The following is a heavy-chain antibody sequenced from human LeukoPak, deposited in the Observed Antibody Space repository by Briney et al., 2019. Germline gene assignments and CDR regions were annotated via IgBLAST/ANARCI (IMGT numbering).Heavy chain of an antibody. J-gene: IGHJ4*02. CDR2: ITNDGSST. V-gene: IGHV3-74*01. D-gene: IGHD2-2*01. CDR1: GLTFSSHW. CDR3: ASGDCSSSTCMGY. Sequence: GGSLRLSCAASGLTFSSHWMHWVRQAPGKGLVWVSRITNDGSSTTYADSVKGRFTISRDNSKNMLYLQMNSLRAEDTAVYYCASGDCSSSTCMGYWGQGTLVTVSS.